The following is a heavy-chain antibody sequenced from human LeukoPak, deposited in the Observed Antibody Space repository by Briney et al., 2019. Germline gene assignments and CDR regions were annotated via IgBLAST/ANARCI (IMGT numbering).Heavy chain of an antibody. CDR1: GYSISSGYF. CDR2: IYRSGSN. V-gene: IGHV4-38-2*02. D-gene: IGHD3-9*01. CDR3: ARRTTYFGWRPSESPSCFDY. Sequence: SETLSLTCTVSGYSISSGYFWGWIRLPPGKGLEWIGTIYRSGSNSYNPSLKSRVTISVDTSKNQISLRLTSVTAADTAVYYCARRTTYFGWRPSESPSCFDYWGQGALVTVSS. J-gene: IGHJ4*02.